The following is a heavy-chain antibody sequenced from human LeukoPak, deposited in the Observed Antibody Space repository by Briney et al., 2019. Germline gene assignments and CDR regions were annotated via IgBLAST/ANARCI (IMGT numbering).Heavy chain of an antibody. D-gene: IGHD3-22*01. CDR2: ISYDGSNK. CDR3: AKDRYDSSGLLEGY. V-gene: IGHV3-30*09. Sequence: PGGSLRLSCAASGFTFSSYAMHWVRQAPGKGLEWVAVISYDGSNKYYADSVKGRFAISRDNSKNTLYLQMNSLRAEDTAVYYCAKDRYDSSGLLEGYWGQGTLVTVSS. J-gene: IGHJ4*02. CDR1: GFTFSSYA.